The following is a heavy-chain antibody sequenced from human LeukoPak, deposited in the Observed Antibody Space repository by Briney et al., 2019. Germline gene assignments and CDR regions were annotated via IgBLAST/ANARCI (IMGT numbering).Heavy chain of an antibody. CDR2: VSGSGHST. D-gene: IGHD2-15*01. Sequence: GGSLRLSCAASGSTFSIYAMSWVRQAPGKGLEWVSTVSGSGHSTFYADSVKGRFTIPRDNSKNTLYLQMNSLRAEDTAVYYCAKGGYCSGGSCRYYYYYMDVWGKGTTVTVSS. V-gene: IGHV3-23*01. CDR3: AKGGYCSGGSCRYYYYYMDV. J-gene: IGHJ6*03. CDR1: GSTFSIYA.